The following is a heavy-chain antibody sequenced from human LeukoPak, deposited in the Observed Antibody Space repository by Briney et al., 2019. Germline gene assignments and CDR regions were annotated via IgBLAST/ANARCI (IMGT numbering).Heavy chain of an antibody. Sequence: GGSLRLSCAASGFTLSSYAMTWVRQAPGRGLEWVSSVDGGGGGTYYADSVKGRFTISRDNSKDTLYLQMNGLRAEDTAVYFCAKQSAGSAAWYSLHYDFWGQGTLVTVSS. CDR3: AKQSAGSAAWYSLHYDF. CDR2: VDGGGGGT. CDR1: GFTLSSYA. D-gene: IGHD6-13*01. V-gene: IGHV3-23*01. J-gene: IGHJ4*02.